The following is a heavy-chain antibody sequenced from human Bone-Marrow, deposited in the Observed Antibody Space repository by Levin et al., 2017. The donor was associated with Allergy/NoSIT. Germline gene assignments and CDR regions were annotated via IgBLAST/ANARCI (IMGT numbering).Heavy chain of an antibody. CDR3: AKSSPTWNGYYSHGMDV. V-gene: IGHV3-23*01. Sequence: PGGSLRLSCVASGFTFSSYAMSWVRQAPGKGPEWVSGIRGSGDNTEYVDSVKGRFTISRDNSKNTLYLQMNSLRPEDTAVYYCAKSSPTWNGYYSHGMDVWGQGTTVTVSS. J-gene: IGHJ6*02. CDR1: GFTFSSYA. CDR2: IRGSGDNT. D-gene: IGHD3-3*01.